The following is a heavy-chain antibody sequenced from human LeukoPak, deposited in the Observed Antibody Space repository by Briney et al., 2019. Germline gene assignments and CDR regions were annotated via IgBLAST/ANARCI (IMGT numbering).Heavy chain of an antibody. V-gene: IGHV3-9*01. CDR2: ISWNSGSI. CDR3: AKRHSSWYAFDI. Sequence: PGRSLRLSCAASGFTFDDYAMHWVRQAPGKGLEWVSGISWNSGSIGYADSVKGRFTISRDNAKNSLYLQMNSLRAEDTALYYCAKRHSSWYAFDIWGQGTMVTVSS. CDR1: GFTFDDYA. D-gene: IGHD6-13*01. J-gene: IGHJ3*02.